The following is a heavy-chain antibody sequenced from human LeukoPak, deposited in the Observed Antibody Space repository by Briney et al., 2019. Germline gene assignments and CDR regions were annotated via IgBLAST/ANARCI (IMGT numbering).Heavy chain of an antibody. J-gene: IGHJ4*02. V-gene: IGHV3-7*01. CDR3: ARDPYAYDILTGRL. CDR1: GFSFCSYW. D-gene: IGHD3-9*01. CDR2: IKQGGSEN. Sequence: GGSLSLSCAASGFSFCSYWMIWLRQAPGKGLVWVANIKQGGSENYYVDSVRGRFTITRDKAKNSLYLQMNSLSAEDTAVYYCARDPYAYDILTGRLWGQGTLVTVSS.